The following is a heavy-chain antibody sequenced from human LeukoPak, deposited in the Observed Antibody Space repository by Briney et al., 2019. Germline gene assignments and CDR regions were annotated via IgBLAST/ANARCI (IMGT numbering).Heavy chain of an antibody. Sequence: GGSLRLSCAASGFTFSDYYMSWIRQAPGKGLEWISYITSSGSTIYYTDSVKGRFTVSRDNAKNSLYLQMNSLRAEDTAVYYCAREDSYYYGSGSYPFDYWGQGTLVTVSS. CDR3: AREDSYYYGSGSYPFDY. V-gene: IGHV3-11*04. D-gene: IGHD3-10*01. J-gene: IGHJ4*02. CDR2: ITSSGSTI. CDR1: GFTFSDYY.